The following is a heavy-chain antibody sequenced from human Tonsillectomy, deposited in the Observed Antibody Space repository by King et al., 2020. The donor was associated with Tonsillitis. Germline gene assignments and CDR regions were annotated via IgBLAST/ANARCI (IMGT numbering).Heavy chain of an antibody. V-gene: IGHV4-61*02. D-gene: IGHD3-3*02. Sequence: QLQESGPGLVKPSQTLSLTCTVSGGSISSGTYYWSWIRQPAGKGLEWIGRIYTSGSTNYNPSLKSRVTISVDTSKNQLSLELSSVTAADTAVYYCAGGSGLASPDHYYYYMDVWGTGTTVTVSS. CDR1: GGSISSGTYY. CDR3: AGGSGLASPDHYYYYMDV. CDR2: IYTSGST. J-gene: IGHJ6*03.